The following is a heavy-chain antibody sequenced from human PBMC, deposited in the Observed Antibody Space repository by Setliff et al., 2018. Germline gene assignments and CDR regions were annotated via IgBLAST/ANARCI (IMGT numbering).Heavy chain of an antibody. CDR1: GFTFSNYA. V-gene: IGHV3-23*01. CDR2: IAGSGAST. CDR3: ATDSTQSGSYWDDAFDI. D-gene: IGHD1-26*01. Sequence: SGGSLRLSCAASGFTFSNYAMSWVRQAPGKGLEWVSGIAGSGASTYYADSVKGRFTISRDNSKNTLYLQMNSLRAEDTAVYYCATDSTQSGSYWDDAFDIWGQGTMVTVSS. J-gene: IGHJ3*02.